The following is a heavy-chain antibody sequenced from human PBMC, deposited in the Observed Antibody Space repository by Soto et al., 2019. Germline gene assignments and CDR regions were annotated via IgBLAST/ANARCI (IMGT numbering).Heavy chain of an antibody. Sequence: QVQLVQYGAEVKKPGASVKVSCKASGYTFTSYDMNWVRQATGQGLKWRGWMNPNSSNTASAQKSQGRVTMTRNTPISTAYMELSSLRAEDTAVYYCAIDCSIVYWGQGTLIIVSS. CDR2: MNPNSSNT. CDR3: AIDCSIVY. D-gene: IGHD2-21*02. J-gene: IGHJ4*02. V-gene: IGHV1-8*01. CDR1: GYTFTSYD.